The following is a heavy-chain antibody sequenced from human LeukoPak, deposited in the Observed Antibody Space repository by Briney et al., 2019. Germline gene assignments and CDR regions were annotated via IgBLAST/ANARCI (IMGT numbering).Heavy chain of an antibody. Sequence: PSETLSLTCTVSGGSISSGGYYWSWIRQPPGKGLEWIGYIYHSGSTNYNPSLKSRVTISVDKSKNQFSLKLSSVTAADTAVYYCASVPTQATGGPRLNPMVRGGRVGYWGQGTLVTVSS. D-gene: IGHD3-10*01. CDR3: ASVPTQATGGPRLNPMVRGGRVGY. CDR1: GGSISSGGYY. J-gene: IGHJ4*02. CDR2: IYHSGST. V-gene: IGHV4-30-2*01.